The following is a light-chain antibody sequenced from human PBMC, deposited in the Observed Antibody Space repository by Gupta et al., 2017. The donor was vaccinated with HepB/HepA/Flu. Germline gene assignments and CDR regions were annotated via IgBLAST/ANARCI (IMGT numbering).Light chain of an antibody. V-gene: IGKV1-5*03. CDR3: QQDNSYSPT. CDR1: QSISSW. CDR2: QAS. J-gene: IGKJ1*01. Sequence: DIQMTQSPSTLSASVGDRVTITCRASQSISSWLDWYQQKPGKAPKLLIYQASSLESGVPSRFSGSGSGTEFTLTISSLQPEDFAPYYCQQDNSYSPTFGPGTKVEIK.